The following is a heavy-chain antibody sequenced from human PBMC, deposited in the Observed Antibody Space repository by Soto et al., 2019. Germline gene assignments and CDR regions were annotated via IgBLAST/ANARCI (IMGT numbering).Heavy chain of an antibody. CDR3: ARRYGWAFDI. Sequence: SETLSLTCTVSGGSISSYYWNWIRQPPGKGLEYIGYIFYSGSTNYNPSLKSRVTISVDTSKNQFSLKLSSVTAADTAVYYCARRYGWAFDIWGQGTMVTVSS. J-gene: IGHJ3*02. D-gene: IGHD3-16*01. CDR1: GGSISSYY. V-gene: IGHV4-59*08. CDR2: IFYSGST.